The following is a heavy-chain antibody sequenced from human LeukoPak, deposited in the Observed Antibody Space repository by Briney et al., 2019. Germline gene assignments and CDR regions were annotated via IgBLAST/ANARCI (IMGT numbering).Heavy chain of an antibody. Sequence: SETLSLTCTVSGGSINSYYWSWIRQPAGKGLEWIGRIYTSGSSNYNPSLKSRFTMSVDTSKTQFSLSLTSVTAADTAVYYCARAAYGDYRYYYFYLDVWGKGTTVTVSS. V-gene: IGHV4-4*07. J-gene: IGHJ6*03. CDR1: GGSINSYY. CDR3: ARAAYGDYRYYYFYLDV. CDR2: IYTSGSS. D-gene: IGHD4-17*01.